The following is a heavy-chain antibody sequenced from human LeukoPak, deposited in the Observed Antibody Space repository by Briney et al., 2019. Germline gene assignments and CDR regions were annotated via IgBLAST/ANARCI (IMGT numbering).Heavy chain of an antibody. V-gene: IGHV1-2*02. CDR1: GYTFIGHY. D-gene: IGHD3-22*01. CDR3: ARIMDYYDFTPRGFDI. Sequence: ASVKVSCKASGYTFIGHYIHWVRQAPGQGLEWMGWMNPDSGGTNYAQKFQDRVTMNRDTSITTAYMELSRLTSDDTAIYYCARIMDYYDFTPRGFDIWGQGTMVAVSS. J-gene: IGHJ3*02. CDR2: MNPDSGGT.